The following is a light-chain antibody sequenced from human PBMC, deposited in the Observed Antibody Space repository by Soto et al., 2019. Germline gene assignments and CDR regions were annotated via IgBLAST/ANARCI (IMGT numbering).Light chain of an antibody. CDR2: EVS. CDR3: SSYTTIDTYV. CDR1: SSDVGGYNY. Sequence: QSVLTQPASVSGSPGQSITISCTGTSSDVGGYNYVSWSQQHPGKAPKLMIYEVSNRPSGVSNRFSGSKSGNTAPLTISGLQAEDEADYYCSSYTTIDTYVFGTGTKVTVL. J-gene: IGLJ1*01. V-gene: IGLV2-14*01.